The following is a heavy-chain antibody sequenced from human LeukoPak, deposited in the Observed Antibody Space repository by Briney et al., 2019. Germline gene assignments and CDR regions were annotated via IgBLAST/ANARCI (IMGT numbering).Heavy chain of an antibody. J-gene: IGHJ3*02. V-gene: IGHV3-7*01. D-gene: IGHD2-2*01. Sequence: GGSLRLSCAASGFTFSSYWMSWVRQAPGKGLEWVANIKQDGSEKYYVDSVKGRFTISRDNAKNSLYLQTNSLRAEDTAVYYCASGGGEYQLLPDAFDIWGQGTMVTVSS. CDR1: GFTFSSYW. CDR3: ASGGGEYQLLPDAFDI. CDR2: IKQDGSEK.